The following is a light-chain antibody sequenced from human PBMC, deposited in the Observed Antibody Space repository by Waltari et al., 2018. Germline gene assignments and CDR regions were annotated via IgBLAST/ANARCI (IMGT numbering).Light chain of an antibody. CDR1: SSNIEMNY. J-gene: IGLJ1*01. CDR2: RNN. Sequence: QSVLTQPPSASGTPGQRVTISCSGSSSNIEMNYLYWFQPLPGTAPRLLIYRNNQRPSGVPDRFSGSKSGTSASLAISGLRSDDEADYYCAAWDDSLSGLYVFGTGTKVTVL. CDR3: AAWDDSLSGLYV. V-gene: IGLV1-47*01.